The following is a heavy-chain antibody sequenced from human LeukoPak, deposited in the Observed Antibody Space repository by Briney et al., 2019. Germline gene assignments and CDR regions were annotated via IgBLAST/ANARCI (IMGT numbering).Heavy chain of an antibody. J-gene: IGHJ5*02. V-gene: IGHV4-30-2*01. D-gene: IGHD3-10*01. CDR2: IYRSGST. CDR1: GGSISSGGYS. CDR3: ARERITMVRGVPLNWFDP. Sequence: SQTLSLTCAVSGGSISSGGYSWSWIRQPPGKGLEWIGYIYRSGSTYYNPSLKSRVTISVDRSKNQFSLKLSSVTAADTAVYYCARERITMVRGVPLNWFDPWGQGTLVTVSS.